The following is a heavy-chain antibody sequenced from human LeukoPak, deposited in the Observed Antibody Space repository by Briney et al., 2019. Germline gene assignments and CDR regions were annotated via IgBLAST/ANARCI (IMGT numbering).Heavy chain of an antibody. CDR1: GFTFGSYA. CDR2: TLGRGGSA. Sequence: GGSQRLSCEASGFTFGSYAMYWVRQAPGKGLGWVAGTLGRGGSAHYADSAKGRFTISRDNSKNTVYLQINSLRAEDTAVYYCGKTTTGYSSGQKPAWPVDYWGQGTLVTVSS. D-gene: IGHD6-19*01. CDR3: GKTTTGYSSGQKPAWPVDY. J-gene: IGHJ4*02. V-gene: IGHV3-23*01.